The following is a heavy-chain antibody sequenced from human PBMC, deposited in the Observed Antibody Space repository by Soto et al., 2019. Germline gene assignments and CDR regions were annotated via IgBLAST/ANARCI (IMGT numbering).Heavy chain of an antibody. J-gene: IGHJ3*02. CDR1: GFSLSNARMG. V-gene: IGHV2-26*01. CDR2: IFSNDEK. Sequence: QVTLKESGPVLVKPTETLTLTCTVSGFSLSNARMGVSWIRQPPGKALEWLAHIFSNDEKSYSTSLKSRLTISKDTSKSQVVLTMTNMDPVDTATYYCARALNYYDSSGYYNTGGAFDIWGQGTMVTVSS. CDR3: ARALNYYDSSGYYNTGGAFDI. D-gene: IGHD3-22*01.